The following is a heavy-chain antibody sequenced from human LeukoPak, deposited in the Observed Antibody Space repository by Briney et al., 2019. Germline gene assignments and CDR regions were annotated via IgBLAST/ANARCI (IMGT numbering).Heavy chain of an antibody. J-gene: IGHJ2*01. Sequence: NPSETLSLTCTVSGGSISSSSYYWGWIRQPPGKGLEWIGSIYYSGSTYYNPSLKSRVTISVDTSKNQFSLKLSSVTAADTAVYYCARASHGWYFDLWGRGTLVTVSS. D-gene: IGHD6-6*01. CDR1: GGSISSSSYY. CDR2: IYYSGST. CDR3: ARASHGWYFDL. V-gene: IGHV4-39*07.